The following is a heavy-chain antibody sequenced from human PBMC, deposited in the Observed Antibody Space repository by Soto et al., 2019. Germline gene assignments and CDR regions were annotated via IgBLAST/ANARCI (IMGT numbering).Heavy chain of an antibody. CDR2: INWNGGST. V-gene: IGHV3-20*01. D-gene: IGHD2-2*01. CDR3: AREGYCSSTSCFDY. Sequence: GGSLRLSCAASGFTFDDYGMSWVRQAPGKGLEWVSGINWNGGSTGYADSVKGRFTISRDNAKNSLYLQMNSLRAEDTALYHCAREGYCSSTSCFDYWGQGTLVTVSS. J-gene: IGHJ4*02. CDR1: GFTFDDYG.